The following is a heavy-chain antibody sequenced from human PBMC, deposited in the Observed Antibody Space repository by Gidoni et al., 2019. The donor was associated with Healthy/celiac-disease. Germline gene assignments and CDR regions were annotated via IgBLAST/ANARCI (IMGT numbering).Heavy chain of an antibody. CDR1: GFPFSSYW. CDR3: ARESAFYGSGSYYGD. J-gene: IGHJ4*02. Sequence: EVQLVESGGGLVQPGGSLRLPCAASGFPFSSYWMSWVRQAPGKGLEWVANIKQDGSEKYYVDSVKGRFTISRDNAKNSLYLQMNSLRAEDTAVYYCARESAFYGSGSYYGDWGQGTLVTVSS. CDR2: IKQDGSEK. D-gene: IGHD3-10*01. V-gene: IGHV3-7*01.